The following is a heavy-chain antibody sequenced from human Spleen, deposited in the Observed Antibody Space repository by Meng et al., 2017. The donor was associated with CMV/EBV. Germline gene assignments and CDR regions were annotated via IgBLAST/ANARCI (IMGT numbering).Heavy chain of an antibody. CDR3: AREAYGDYAVGY. Sequence: CAASGFTLRSYWVSWGRQAPGKGLEWVSSISSSSAFIYYAESVEGRFTISRDNAKSSLYLQMNSLRVEDTGVYYCAREAYGDYAVGYWGQGTLVTVSS. CDR1: GFTLRSYW. CDR2: ISSSSAFI. V-gene: IGHV3-21*06. D-gene: IGHD4-17*01. J-gene: IGHJ4*02.